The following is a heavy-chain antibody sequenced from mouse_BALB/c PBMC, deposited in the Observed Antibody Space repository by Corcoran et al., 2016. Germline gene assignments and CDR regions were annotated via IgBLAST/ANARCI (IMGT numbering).Heavy chain of an antibody. CDR3: ARRYGYYAMDY. J-gene: IGHJ4*01. CDR1: GYTFTNYG. Sequence: QIQLVQSGPELKKPGETVKISCKASGYTFTNYGMNWVKQAPGKGLKWMGWINTYTGEPTYADDFKGRFAFSFETSASTAYLQINNLKNEDMATYFCARRYGYYAMDYWGQGTSVTVSS. D-gene: IGHD1-2*01. CDR2: INTYTGEP. V-gene: IGHV9-1*02.